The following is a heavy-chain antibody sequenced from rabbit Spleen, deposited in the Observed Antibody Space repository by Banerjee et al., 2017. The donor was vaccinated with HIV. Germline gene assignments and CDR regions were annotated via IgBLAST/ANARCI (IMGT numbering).Heavy chain of an antibody. CDR3: VRDTWHFKL. Sequence: QLVESGGGLVQPGGSLKLSCKASGFDFGTYYMSWVRQAPGKGLEWIGYIDPVFGIAVYASWVNGRFTISSHNAQNTLYLQLNSLTAADTATYFCVRDTWHFKLWGQGTLVTVS. J-gene: IGHJ4*01. D-gene: IGHD3-1*01. CDR2: IDPVFGIA. V-gene: IGHV1S7*01. CDR1: GFDFGTYY.